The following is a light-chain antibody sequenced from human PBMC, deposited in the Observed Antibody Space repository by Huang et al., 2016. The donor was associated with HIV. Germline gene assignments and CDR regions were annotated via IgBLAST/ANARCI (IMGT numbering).Light chain of an antibody. CDR3: MQALQTPWT. J-gene: IGKJ1*01. CDR2: FGS. V-gene: IGKV2-28*01. CDR1: QSLLHGDGYNY. Sequence: DIVMTQSPLSLPVTPGESASISCRSSQSLLHGDGYNYLHWFLQKPGQSPQLLIYFGSNRASGVPDRFSGSGSGTDFTLKISRVGAEDAGVYYCMQALQTPWTFGQGTKVEIK.